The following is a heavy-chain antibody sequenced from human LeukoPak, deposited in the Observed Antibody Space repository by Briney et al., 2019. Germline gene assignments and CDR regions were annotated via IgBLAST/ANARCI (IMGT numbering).Heavy chain of an antibody. V-gene: IGHV3-23*01. D-gene: IGHD6-13*01. J-gene: IGHJ4*02. CDR2: IRATAGTT. CDR1: GFTFSSYW. Sequence: PGGSLRLSCVASGFTFSSYWMSWVRQAPGKGLEWVSTIRATAGTTYYEDSVKGRFTISRDNSKNTQWLQMNSLRVEDTAVYYCTKGGYTTYFDYWGQGTLVTVSS. CDR3: TKGGYTTYFDY.